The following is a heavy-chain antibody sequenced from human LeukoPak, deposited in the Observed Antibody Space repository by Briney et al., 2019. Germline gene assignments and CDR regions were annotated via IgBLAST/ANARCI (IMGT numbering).Heavy chain of an antibody. V-gene: IGHV4-39*07. CDR3: AREGGEHFDVLTGYHKH. CDR2: IYYSGST. J-gene: IGHJ4*02. CDR1: GGSISSSAYY. Sequence: SETLSLTCTVSGGSISSSAYYWVWLRQPPGTGLEWLGSIYYSGSTYYNPSLKSRVTISLDTSKNQFSLRLRSLTAADTAVYYCAREGGEHFDVLTGYHKHWGQGTLVTVSS. D-gene: IGHD3-9*01.